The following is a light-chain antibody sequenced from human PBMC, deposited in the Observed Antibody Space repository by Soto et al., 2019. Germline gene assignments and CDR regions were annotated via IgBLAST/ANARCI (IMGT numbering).Light chain of an antibody. V-gene: IGKV3-20*01. CDR3: QQYDGAPLT. CDR2: AAS. Sequence: EIVLTQSPDTLSLSPGERATLFCRASQTLSTNSLAWYQQKPGQAPRLLIYAASTRDTGLPDRFNGSGSGTDFALTINRLEPEDLAVYYCQQYDGAPLTFGPGTKVDVK. J-gene: IGKJ3*01. CDR1: QTLSTNS.